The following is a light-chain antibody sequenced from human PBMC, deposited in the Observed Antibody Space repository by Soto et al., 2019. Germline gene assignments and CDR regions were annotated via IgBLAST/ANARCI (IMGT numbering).Light chain of an antibody. CDR3: AAWDDTLNGYV. CDR1: SSNIGTNA. Sequence: QSALTQPPSASGTPGQRVTISCSGGSSNIGTNAVNWYQQLPGTAPKLLIYNNNQRPSGVPDRFSSSKSGTSASLAISGLQSEDEADYYCAAWDDTLNGYVFGTGTKLTVL. CDR2: NNN. J-gene: IGLJ1*01. V-gene: IGLV1-44*01.